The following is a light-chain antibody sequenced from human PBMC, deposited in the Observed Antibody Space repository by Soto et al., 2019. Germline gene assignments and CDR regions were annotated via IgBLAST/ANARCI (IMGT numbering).Light chain of an antibody. Sequence: DIQMTQSPSTLSASVGDRVTITCRASQSISSWFAWYQQKPGKAPKLLIYKASSLESGVPSRFSGSGSGTEFTLTISSLQPDDFATYYCQQYNSYPITFGQGTRLEIK. CDR3: QQYNSYPIT. V-gene: IGKV1-5*03. CDR1: QSISSW. J-gene: IGKJ5*01. CDR2: KAS.